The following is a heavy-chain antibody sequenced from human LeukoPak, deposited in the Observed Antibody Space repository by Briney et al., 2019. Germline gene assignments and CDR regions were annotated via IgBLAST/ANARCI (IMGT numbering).Heavy chain of an antibody. CDR2: ISGSGGST. CDR3: AREVTMIPRGAFDI. J-gene: IGHJ3*02. Sequence: GGSLRLFCAASGFTFSSYAMSWVRQAPGKGLEWVSAISGSGGSTYYADSVKGRFTISRDNAKNSLYLQMNSLRAEDTAVYYCAREVTMIPRGAFDIWGQGTMVTVSS. V-gene: IGHV3-23*01. CDR1: GFTFSSYA. D-gene: IGHD3-22*01.